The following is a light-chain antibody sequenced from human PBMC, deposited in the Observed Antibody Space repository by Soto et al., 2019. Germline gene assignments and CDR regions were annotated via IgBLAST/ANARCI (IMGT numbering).Light chain of an antibody. CDR1: SSDIGGYNY. J-gene: IGLJ2*01. CDR3: SSYTTSSTVA. Sequence: QSALTQSASVSGSPGQSITISCTGTSSDIGGYNYVSWYQQHPDIAPKLMIFEVSNRPSGVSNRFSGSKSGNTASLTISGLLPEDEADYYCSSYTTSSTVAFGGGTKLTVL. CDR2: EVS. V-gene: IGLV2-14*01.